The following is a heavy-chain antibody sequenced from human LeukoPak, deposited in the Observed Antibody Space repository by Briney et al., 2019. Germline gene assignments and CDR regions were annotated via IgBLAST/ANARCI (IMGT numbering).Heavy chain of an antibody. V-gene: IGHV1-18*01. Sequence: GASVKVSCKASGYTFISYGISWVRQAPGQGLEWMGCISAYNGNTNYAQKLQGRVTMTTDTSTSTAYMELRSLRSDDTAVYYCARDPSIAAAGTGWFDPWGQGTLVTVSS. D-gene: IGHD6-13*01. J-gene: IGHJ5*02. CDR3: ARDPSIAAAGTGWFDP. CDR1: GYTFISYG. CDR2: ISAYNGNT.